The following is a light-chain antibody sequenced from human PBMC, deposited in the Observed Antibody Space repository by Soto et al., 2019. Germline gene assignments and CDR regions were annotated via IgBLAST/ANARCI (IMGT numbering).Light chain of an antibody. CDR2: KAS. J-gene: IGKJ1*01. CDR1: QGINTD. Sequence: SYLKEKVTLTCRASQGINTDLAWYQQKPGKAPKLLIYKASTLKSGVPSRFSGSGSGIEFTLTTCSLQPDYFATYYCQHYNSYSEAFGQGTKVDIK. CDR3: QHYNSYSEA. V-gene: IGKV1-5*03.